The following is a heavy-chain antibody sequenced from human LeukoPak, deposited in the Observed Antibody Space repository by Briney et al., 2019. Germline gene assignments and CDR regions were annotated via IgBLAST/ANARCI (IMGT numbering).Heavy chain of an antibody. CDR1: GFSLSTSGVG. CDR2: IYWNDDK. D-gene: IGHD3-16*01. J-gene: IGHJ4*02. V-gene: IGHV2-5*01. CDR3: AHRPQSYQTYYFDY. Sequence: SGPTLVKPTQTLTLTCTFSGFSLSTSGVGVGWIRQPPGKALEWLALIYWNDDKRYSPSLKSRLTITKDTSKNQVVLTMTNMDPVVTATYYCAHRPQSYQTYYFDYWGQGTLVTVSS.